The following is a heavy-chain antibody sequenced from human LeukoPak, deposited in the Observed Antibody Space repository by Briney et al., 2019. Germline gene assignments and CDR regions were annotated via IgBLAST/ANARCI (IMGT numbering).Heavy chain of an antibody. CDR3: AKDRDPLVLWFDP. CDR2: ISGSGGST. Sequence: GGSLRLSCAASGFTFSSYAMSWVRQAPGKGLEWVSAISGSGGSTYYADSVKGRFTISRDNSKNTMYLQMNSLRAEDTVVYYCAKDRDPLVLWFDPWGQGTLVTVSS. J-gene: IGHJ5*02. V-gene: IGHV3-23*01. D-gene: IGHD3-10*01. CDR1: GFTFSSYA.